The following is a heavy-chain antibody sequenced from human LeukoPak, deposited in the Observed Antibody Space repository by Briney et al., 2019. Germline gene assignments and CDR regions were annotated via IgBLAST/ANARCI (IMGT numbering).Heavy chain of an antibody. D-gene: IGHD3-10*01. CDR1: GFTFDDYA. J-gene: IGHJ4*02. V-gene: IGHV3-9*01. CDR3: ARPAGAPFDY. CDR2: ISWNSGSI. Sequence: GGSLRLSCAASGFTFDDYAMHWVRQAPGKGLEWVSGISWNSGSIGYADSVKGRFTISRDNAKNSLYLQMNSLRAEDTALYYCARPAGAPFDYWGQGTLVTVSS.